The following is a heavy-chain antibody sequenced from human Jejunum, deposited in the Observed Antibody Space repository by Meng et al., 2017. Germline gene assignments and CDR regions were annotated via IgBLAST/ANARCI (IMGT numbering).Heavy chain of an antibody. CDR2: IYRSGST. D-gene: IGHD3-22*01. Sequence: QLQLQESGSGLVKLSQTLSLTCAVSGGSISSGDYSWGWIRQPPGKGLEWIGYIYRSGSTYYNPSLKSRVTISIDKSKNQFSLKLTSVTAADTAVYYCARGLAYAVDHWGQGTLVTVSS. J-gene: IGHJ4*02. V-gene: IGHV4-30-2*01. CDR3: ARGLAYAVDH. CDR1: GGSISSGDYS.